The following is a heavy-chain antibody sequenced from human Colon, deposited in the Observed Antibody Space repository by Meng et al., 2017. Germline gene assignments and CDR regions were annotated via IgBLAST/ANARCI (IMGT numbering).Heavy chain of an antibody. CDR2: INHSGST. D-gene: IGHD2-2*01. CDR3: ARGWGYCSSTSCYFLDY. CDR1: GGSFSGYY. V-gene: IGHV4-34*01. J-gene: IGHJ4*02. Sequence: QGQSQQRGVGVLKPSETLSLTCAVYGGSFSGYYWSWIRQPPGKGLEWIGEINHSGSTNYNPSLKSRVTISVDTSKNQFSLKLSSVTAADTAVYYCARGWGYCSSTSCYFLDYWGQGTLVTVSS.